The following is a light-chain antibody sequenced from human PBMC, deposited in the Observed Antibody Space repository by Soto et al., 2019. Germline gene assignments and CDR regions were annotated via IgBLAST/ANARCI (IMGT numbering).Light chain of an antibody. J-gene: IGKJ1*01. CDR3: QQSSPTPWT. V-gene: IGKV1-39*01. Sequence: MPKTTAPSFPYASRDDSVTISCRVSQRFNPFSNCYPHKRGKAPRFQISDAYTLYIGVPSRYSGSGSGTDFTLTISGLQPEEFATYDCQQSSPTPWTFGQGKKGDI. CDR2: DAY. CDR1: QRFNPF.